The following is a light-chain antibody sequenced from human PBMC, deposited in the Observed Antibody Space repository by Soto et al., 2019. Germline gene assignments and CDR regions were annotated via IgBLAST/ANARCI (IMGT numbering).Light chain of an antibody. CDR2: EVT. Sequence: QSALTQPASVSGSPGQTITISCTGTSSDVGGYDYVSWYQQHPDKAPRFMIYEVTNRPSGVSHRFSGSKSGNTASLTISGHQAEDEADYYCSSYTTTSTSVFGTGTKLTVL. V-gene: IGLV2-14*01. J-gene: IGLJ1*01. CDR3: SSYTTTSTSV. CDR1: SSDVGGYDY.